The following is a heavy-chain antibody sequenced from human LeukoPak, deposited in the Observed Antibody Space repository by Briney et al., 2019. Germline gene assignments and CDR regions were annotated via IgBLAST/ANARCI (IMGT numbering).Heavy chain of an antibody. Sequence: PGGSLRLSCAASGFTFDDYAMHWVRQAPGKGLEWVSGISWNSGSIGYADSVKGRFTISRDNSKNTLYLQMNSLRAEDTAVYYCAKDDCTGTSCYTFDYWGQGTLVTVSS. J-gene: IGHJ4*02. CDR1: GFTFDDYA. CDR2: ISWNSGSI. CDR3: AKDDCTGTSCYTFDY. V-gene: IGHV3-9*01. D-gene: IGHD2-2*02.